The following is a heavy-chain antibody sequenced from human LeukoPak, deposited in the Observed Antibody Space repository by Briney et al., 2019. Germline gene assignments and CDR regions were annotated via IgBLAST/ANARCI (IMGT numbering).Heavy chain of an antibody. Sequence: GGSLRLSCAASGFTFSDYYMSWIRQAPGKGLEWVSYISSSGSTIYYADSVKGRFTISRDNAKNSLYLQMNSQRAEDTAVYYCAKDYNYYDSSGYYDYWGQGTLVTVSS. V-gene: IGHV3-11*01. CDR1: GFTFSDYY. CDR2: ISSSGSTI. J-gene: IGHJ4*02. D-gene: IGHD3-22*01. CDR3: AKDYNYYDSSGYYDY.